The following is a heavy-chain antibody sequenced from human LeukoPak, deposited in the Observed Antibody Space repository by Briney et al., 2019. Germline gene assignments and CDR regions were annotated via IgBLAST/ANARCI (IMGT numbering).Heavy chain of an antibody. CDR1: GGSISSYY. CDR3: ARGRYYYDSSGYEGYFDY. J-gene: IGHJ4*02. D-gene: IGHD3-22*01. CDR2: IYTSGST. V-gene: IGHV4-4*07. Sequence: SETLSLTCTVSGGSISSYYWSWIRQPAGKGLEWIGRIYTSGSTNYNPSLKSRVTISVDTSKNQFSLKLSSVTAADTAVYYCARGRYYYDSSGYEGYFDYWGQGTLVTVSS.